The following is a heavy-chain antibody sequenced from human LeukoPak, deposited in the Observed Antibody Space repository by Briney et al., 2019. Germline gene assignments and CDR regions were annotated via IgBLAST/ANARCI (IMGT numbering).Heavy chain of an antibody. CDR2: INPRGTST. CDR3: ARDNSIHERGWWFDP. V-gene: IGHV1-46*01. Sequence: ASVKISCKASGYSFTSHYMHWVRQAPGQGLEWMGLINPRGTSTIYAEKFQGRIIMTRDMSTTTDYMELSSLKSDDTAVYYCARDNSIHERGWWFDPWGQGTLVTVSS. D-gene: IGHD4-23*01. J-gene: IGHJ5*02. CDR1: GYSFTSHY.